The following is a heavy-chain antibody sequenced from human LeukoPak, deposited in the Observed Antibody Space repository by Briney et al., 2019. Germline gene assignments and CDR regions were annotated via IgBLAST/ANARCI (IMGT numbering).Heavy chain of an antibody. Sequence: GGSLRLSCAASGLSFASYGMHWVRQAPGKGLEWVALILYDGSNKYYADSVKGRFTISRDNSKNTLYLQMNSLRAEDTAVYYCAKGGTIEEQLSGWDYWGQGTLVTVSS. J-gene: IGHJ4*02. CDR1: GLSFASYG. V-gene: IGHV3-30*02. D-gene: IGHD6-19*01. CDR2: ILYDGSNK. CDR3: AKGGTIEEQLSGWDY.